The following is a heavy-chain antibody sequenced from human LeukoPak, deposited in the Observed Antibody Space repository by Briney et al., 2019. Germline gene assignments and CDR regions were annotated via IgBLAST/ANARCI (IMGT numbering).Heavy chain of an antibody. CDR1: GFTFSSYA. J-gene: IGHJ4*02. V-gene: IGHV3-30-3*01. CDR3: ARDSAGNQYSSGNFDL. Sequence: PGGSLRLSCAASGFTFSSYAMHWVRQAPGKGLEWVAVISYDGNNKYYADSVKGRFTISRDNSKNTLYLQMNSLRAEDTAVYYCARDSAGNQYSSGNFDLWGQGTLVTVSS. CDR2: ISYDGNNK. D-gene: IGHD3-10*01.